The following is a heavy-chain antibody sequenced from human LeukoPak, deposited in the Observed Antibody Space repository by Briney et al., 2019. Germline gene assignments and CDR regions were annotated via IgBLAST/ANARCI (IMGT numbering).Heavy chain of an antibody. CDR1: GFTVSCNY. CDR2: ICSSGST. CDR3: ARGKWLFFDY. J-gene: IGHJ4*02. D-gene: IGHD3-22*01. V-gene: IGHV3-53*01. Sequence: GGSLRLSCAASGFTVSCNYMSWVRQAPGKGLEWVSVICSSGSTYYADSVKGRFTISSDDSKNTLYLQMNSLRAEDTAVYYCARGKWLFFDYWGQGTLVTVSS.